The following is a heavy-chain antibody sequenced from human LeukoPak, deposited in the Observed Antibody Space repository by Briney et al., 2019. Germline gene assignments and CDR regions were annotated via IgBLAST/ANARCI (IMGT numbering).Heavy chain of an antibody. J-gene: IGHJ1*01. Sequence: DSVKGRFTISRDNSKNTVHLQMNSLRVEDTAVYYCAKDEAQYFQHWGQGTLVTVSA. CDR3: AKDEAQYFQH. V-gene: IGHV3-30*02.